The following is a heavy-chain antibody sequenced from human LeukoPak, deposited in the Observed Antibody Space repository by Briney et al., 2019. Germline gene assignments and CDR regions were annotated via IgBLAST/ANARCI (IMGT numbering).Heavy chain of an antibody. D-gene: IGHD3-3*01. V-gene: IGHV3-7*01. J-gene: IGHJ6*03. CDR1: GFTFSSHW. Sequence: GGSLRLSCAASGFTFSSHWMTWVRQAPGKGLEWVANIKQDGSEKYYVDSVKGRFTISRDNAKNSLYLQMNSLRAEDTAVYYCARDRITIFGVVYYYYYMDVWGKGTTVTVSS. CDR2: IKQDGSEK. CDR3: ARDRITIFGVVYYYYYMDV.